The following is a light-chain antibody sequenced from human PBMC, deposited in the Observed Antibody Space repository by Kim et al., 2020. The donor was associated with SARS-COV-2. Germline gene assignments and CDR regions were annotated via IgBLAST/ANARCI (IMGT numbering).Light chain of an antibody. Sequence: SPEERATLSCRASQSVSSALAWYQQKPGQAPRLLIYDASNRATGIPARLSGSGSGTDFTLSISSLEPEDFAVYYCKHRSNWPPYTFGQGTKLEI. CDR2: DAS. CDR3: KHRSNWPPYT. CDR1: QSVSSA. V-gene: IGKV3-11*01. J-gene: IGKJ2*01.